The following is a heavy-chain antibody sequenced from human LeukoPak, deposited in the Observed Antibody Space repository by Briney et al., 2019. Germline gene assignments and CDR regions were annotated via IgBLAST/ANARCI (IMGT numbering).Heavy chain of an antibody. CDR3: ARAGCSSTSCHPDY. Sequence: GSLRLSCAASGFTFSSYSMNWVRQAPGKGLEWVSAISGSGGSTYYADSVKGRFTISRDNSKNTLYLQMNSLRAEDTAVYYCARAGCSSTSCHPDYWGQGTLVTVSS. V-gene: IGHV3-23*01. CDR2: ISGSGGST. D-gene: IGHD2-2*01. J-gene: IGHJ4*02. CDR1: GFTFSSYS.